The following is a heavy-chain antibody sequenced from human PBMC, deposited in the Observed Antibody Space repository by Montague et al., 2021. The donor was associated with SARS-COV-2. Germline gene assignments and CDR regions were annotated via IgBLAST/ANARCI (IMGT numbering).Heavy chain of an antibody. V-gene: IGHV3-21*01. CDR2: ISGSSSYI. Sequence: SLRLSCAASGFTFSSYSMNWVRQAPGKGLEWVSSISGSSSYIYYADSVKGRFTISRDNAKNSLYLQMNSLRAEDTAVYYCASYQNYYYYYGTDVWGQGTTVTV. J-gene: IGHJ6*02. D-gene: IGHD2-2*01. CDR1: GFTFSSYS. CDR3: ASYQNYYYYYGTDV.